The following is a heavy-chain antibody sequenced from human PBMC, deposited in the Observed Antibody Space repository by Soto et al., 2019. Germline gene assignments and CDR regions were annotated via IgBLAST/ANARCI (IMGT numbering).Heavy chain of an antibody. Sequence: TLSLTCAVSGGSISSSNWWSWVRQPPGKGLEWIGEIYHSGSTNYNPSLKSRVTISVDKSKNQFSLKLSSVTAADTAVYYCARVGYSNPPKPSYYYYYMDVWGKGTTVTVSS. CDR1: GGSISSSNW. CDR3: ARVGYSNPPKPSYYYYYMDV. V-gene: IGHV4-4*02. CDR2: IYHSGST. J-gene: IGHJ6*03. D-gene: IGHD4-4*01.